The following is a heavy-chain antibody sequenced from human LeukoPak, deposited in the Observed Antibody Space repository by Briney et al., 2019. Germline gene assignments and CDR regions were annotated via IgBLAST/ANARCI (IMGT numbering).Heavy chain of an antibody. J-gene: IGHJ4*02. V-gene: IGHV1-69*13. D-gene: IGHD3-16*02. Sequence: GASVKVSCKASGGTFSSYAISWVRQAPGQGLEWMGGIILIFGTANYAQKFQGRVTITADESTSTAYMELSSLRSEDTAVYYCARVTRLGELSSPLGYWGQGTLATVSS. CDR3: ARVTRLGELSSPLGY. CDR2: IILIFGTA. CDR1: GGTFSSYA.